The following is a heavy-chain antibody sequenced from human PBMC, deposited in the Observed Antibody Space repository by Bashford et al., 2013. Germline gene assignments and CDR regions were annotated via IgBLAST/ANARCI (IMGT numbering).Heavy chain of an antibody. D-gene: IGHD5-24*01. V-gene: IGHV1-3*04. Sequence: VASVKVSCKASGYTFSNSAMQWVRQARGQPLEWMGWIIIGSGNTKYSQNFQGRLTLTRDTSATTVYMELSSLTSGDTAVYYCAREDAFRAFDYWGQGTLVTVSS. CDR3: AREDAFRAFDY. CDR1: GYTFSNSA. J-gene: IGHJ4*02. CDR2: IIIGSGNT.